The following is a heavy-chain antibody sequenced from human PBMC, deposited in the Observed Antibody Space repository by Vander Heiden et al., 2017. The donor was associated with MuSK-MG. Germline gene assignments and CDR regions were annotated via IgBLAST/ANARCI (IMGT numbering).Heavy chain of an antibody. CDR3: ARESYGDYADY. CDR1: GGSISSGGYY. CDR2: IYYSGRT. Sequence: QVQLQESGPGLVKPSQTLSLTCTVSGGSISSGGYYWSWIRQHPGKGLEWIGYIYYSGRTYYNPSLKSRVTISIDMSKNQFSLKLSSVTAADTAVYYCARESYGDYADYWGQGTLVTVSS. J-gene: IGHJ4*02. V-gene: IGHV4-31*03. D-gene: IGHD4-17*01.